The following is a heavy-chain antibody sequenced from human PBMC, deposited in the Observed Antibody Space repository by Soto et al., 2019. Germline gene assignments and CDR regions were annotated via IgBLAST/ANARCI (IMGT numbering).Heavy chain of an antibody. CDR3: ARDPGVAEAGITWFDH. CDR2: IHSSGST. V-gene: IGHV4-4*07. D-gene: IGHD6-13*01. Sequence: SETLSLTCTVPGASMNSYHWSWIRQPAGKGLEWIGHIHSSGSTNYNPSLKSRVTMSVDTSKNQFSLRLMSLTAADTAVYYCARDPGVAEAGITWFDHWGQGSLVTVSS. CDR1: GASMNSYH. J-gene: IGHJ5*02.